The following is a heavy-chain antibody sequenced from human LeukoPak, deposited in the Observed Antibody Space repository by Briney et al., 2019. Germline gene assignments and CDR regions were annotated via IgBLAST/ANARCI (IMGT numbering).Heavy chain of an antibody. Sequence: SETLSLTCAVYGGSFSGYYWSWIRQPPGKWLECIGEINHSGSTNYNPSLKSRVTISVDTSKNQFSLKLSSVTAADTAVYYCATSKGVLMVYAMGDYFDYWGQGTLVTVSS. V-gene: IGHV4-34*01. D-gene: IGHD2-8*01. J-gene: IGHJ4*02. CDR3: ATSKGVLMVYAMGDYFDY. CDR1: GGSFSGYY. CDR2: INHSGST.